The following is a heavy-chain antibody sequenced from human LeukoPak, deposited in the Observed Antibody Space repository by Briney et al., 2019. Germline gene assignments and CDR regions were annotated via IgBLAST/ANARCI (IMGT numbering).Heavy chain of an antibody. Sequence: SETLSLTCTVSGGSISSSSYYWGWIRQPPGKGLEWIGSIYYSGSTYYNPSLKSRVTISVDTSKNQFSLKLSSVTAADTAVYYCARDRGYGGNSMGYYYGMDVWGQGTTVTVSS. J-gene: IGHJ6*02. V-gene: IGHV4-39*07. CDR1: GGSISSSSYY. CDR3: ARDRGYGGNSMGYYYGMDV. D-gene: IGHD4-23*01. CDR2: IYYSGST.